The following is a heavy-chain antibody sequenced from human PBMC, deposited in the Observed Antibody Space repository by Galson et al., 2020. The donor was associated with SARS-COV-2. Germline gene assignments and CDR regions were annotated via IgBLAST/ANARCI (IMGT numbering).Heavy chain of an antibody. V-gene: IGHV3-30*04. J-gene: IGHJ4*02. CDR1: GFTFSRYA. Sequence: TGGSLILSCAASGFTFSRYAMHWVRQAPGKGLEWVAGISYDGADKSYADSVKGRFTISRDNSKNTLYLQMNSLRREDTAVYYCAKEGPNYDFWSGSSWSTDYWGQGTLVTVSS. D-gene: IGHD3-3*01. CDR2: ISYDGADK. CDR3: AKEGPNYDFWSGSSWSTDY.